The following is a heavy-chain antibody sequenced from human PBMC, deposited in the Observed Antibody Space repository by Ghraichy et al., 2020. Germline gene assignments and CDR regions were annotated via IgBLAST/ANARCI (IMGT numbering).Heavy chain of an antibody. Sequence: SETLSLTCTVSGGSISRGSYYWGWIRQPPGKGLEWIGSIYYSGSTYYNPSLKSRVTISVDTSKNQFSLKLRSVTAADTAVYYCASQTSGWYNIDYWGQGTLVTVSS. CDR3: ASQTSGWYNIDY. D-gene: IGHD6-19*01. CDR2: IYYSGST. J-gene: IGHJ4*02. V-gene: IGHV4-39*01. CDR1: GGSISRGSYY.